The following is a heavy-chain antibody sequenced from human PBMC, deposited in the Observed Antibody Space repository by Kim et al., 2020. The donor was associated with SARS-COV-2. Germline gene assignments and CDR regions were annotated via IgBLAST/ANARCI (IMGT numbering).Heavy chain of an antibody. J-gene: IGHJ4*02. D-gene: IGHD6-13*01. CDR3: ARVKFSSWYLDY. V-gene: IGHV4-59*01. Sequence: NYSPSLKSRVTISVDTSKNQFSLKLSSVTAADTAVYYCARVKFSSWYLDYWGQGTLVTVSS.